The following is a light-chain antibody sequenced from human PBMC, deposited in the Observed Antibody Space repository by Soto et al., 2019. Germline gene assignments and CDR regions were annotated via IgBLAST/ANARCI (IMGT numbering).Light chain of an antibody. CDR3: SSYTSITTPV. CDR2: EVR. Sequence: QSALTQPASVSGSPGQSITISCAGTMRDVGAYNLVSWYQQHPGRAPQLIIYEVRNRPSGISFRFSGSKSGNTASLTISGLQAEAEADYYCSSYTSITTPVFGGGTKLTVL. J-gene: IGLJ2*01. V-gene: IGLV2-14*01. CDR1: MRDVGAYNL.